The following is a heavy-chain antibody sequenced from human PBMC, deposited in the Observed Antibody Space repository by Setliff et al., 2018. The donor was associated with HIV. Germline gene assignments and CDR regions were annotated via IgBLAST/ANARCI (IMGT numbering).Heavy chain of an antibody. V-gene: IGHV4-61*05. CDR1: GGSISSSSYY. D-gene: IGHD6-19*01. CDR3: IIAYSSGWFDP. CDR2: IYYSGST. Sequence: SETLSLTCTVSGGSISSSSYYWGWIRQPPGKGLEGIGYIYYSGSTNYNPSLKSRVTIAVDTSKNQFSLKLISVTAADTAVYYCIIAYSSGWFDPWGQGILVTVSS. J-gene: IGHJ5*02.